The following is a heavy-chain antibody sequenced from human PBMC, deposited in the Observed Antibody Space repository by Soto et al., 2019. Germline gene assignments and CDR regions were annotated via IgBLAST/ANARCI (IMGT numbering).Heavy chain of an antibody. J-gene: IGHJ5*02. CDR2: INHSGST. CDR3: ARAGPKYYYGSGSYYNRWFDP. D-gene: IGHD3-10*01. CDR1: GGSFSGYY. V-gene: IGHV4-34*01. Sequence: SATLSLTCAVYGGSFSGYYWSWIRQPPGKGLEWIGEINHSGSTNYNPSLKSRVTISVDTSKNQFSLKLSSVTAADTAVYYCARAGPKYYYGSGSYYNRWFDPWGQGTLVTVSS.